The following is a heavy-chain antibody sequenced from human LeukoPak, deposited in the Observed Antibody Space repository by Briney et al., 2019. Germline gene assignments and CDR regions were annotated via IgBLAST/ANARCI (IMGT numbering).Heavy chain of an antibody. J-gene: IGHJ5*02. D-gene: IGHD5-12*01. CDR1: GFTFSSYA. CDR2: ISYDGSNK. Sequence: GGSLRLSCAASGFTFSSYAMHWVRQAPGKGLEWVAVISYDGSNKYYADSVKGRFTISRDNSKNTLFLQMNSLGADDTAVYYCAKEPRENSGYYVSGWFDPWGQGTLVTVSS. V-gene: IGHV3-30*04. CDR3: AKEPRENSGYYVSGWFDP.